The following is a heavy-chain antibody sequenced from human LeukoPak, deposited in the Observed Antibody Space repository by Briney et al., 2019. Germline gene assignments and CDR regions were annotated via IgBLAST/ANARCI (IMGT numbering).Heavy chain of an antibody. CDR1: GYTFTSYD. V-gene: IGHV1-8*01. Sequence: ASVKVSCKASGYTFTSYDINWVRQATGQGLEWMGWMNPNSGNTGYAQKLQGRVTMTTDTSTSTAYMELRSLRSDDTAVYYCARDPYYYDSSGYDYWGQGTLVTVSS. CDR2: MNPNSGNT. CDR3: ARDPYYYDSSGYDY. D-gene: IGHD3-22*01. J-gene: IGHJ4*02.